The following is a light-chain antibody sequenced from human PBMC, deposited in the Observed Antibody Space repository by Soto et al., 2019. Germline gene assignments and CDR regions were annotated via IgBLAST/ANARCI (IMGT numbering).Light chain of an antibody. V-gene: IGKV3-20*01. CDR3: QQYGSSPPYT. Sequence: EIVLTQSPGTLSLSPGERATLSCRASQSVSSSYLAWYQQKPGQAPRLLIYGASSRATGIPDRFSDSGSGTDFTLTISRLEPDDFAVYYCQQYGSSPPYTFGQGIKLEMK. CDR2: GAS. J-gene: IGKJ2*01. CDR1: QSVSSSY.